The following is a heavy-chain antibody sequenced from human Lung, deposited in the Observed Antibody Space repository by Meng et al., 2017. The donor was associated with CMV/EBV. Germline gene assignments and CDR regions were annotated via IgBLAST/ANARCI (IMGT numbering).Heavy chain of an antibody. V-gene: IGHV1-18*01. Sequence: SCKASGYTFTSYGISWVRQAPGQGLEWMGWISAYNGNTNYAQKLQGRVTMTTDTSTGTAYMELRSLRSDDTAVYYCASGRGSYHYFDYWGQGTLVTVSS. CDR3: ASGRGSYHYFDY. J-gene: IGHJ4*02. CDR2: ISAYNGNT. D-gene: IGHD1-26*01. CDR1: GYTFTSYG.